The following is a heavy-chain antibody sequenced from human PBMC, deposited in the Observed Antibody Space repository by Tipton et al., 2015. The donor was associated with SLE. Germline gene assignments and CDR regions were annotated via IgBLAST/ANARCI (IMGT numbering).Heavy chain of an antibody. J-gene: IGHJ3*01. D-gene: IGHD1-26*01. CDR2: FYHSGDT. Sequence: TLSLTCTVSTYSISTGYYWGWVRQPPGKGLEWIGSFYHSGDTYYNPSLKSRLAISVDTSRNQFSLMLSSATAADTALYFCAREPKYRGRQAEAFDVWGQGTVVTVSS. CDR1: TYSISTGYY. V-gene: IGHV4-38-2*02. CDR3: AREPKYRGRQAEAFDV.